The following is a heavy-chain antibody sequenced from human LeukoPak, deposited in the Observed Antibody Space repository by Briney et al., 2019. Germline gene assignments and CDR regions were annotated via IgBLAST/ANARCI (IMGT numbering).Heavy chain of an antibody. V-gene: IGHV3-30*04. CDR1: GFTFSSYA. CDR3: ARVYKVRSSSPVNRGPVDY. CDR2: ISYDGSNK. D-gene: IGHD6-6*01. Sequence: GGSLRLSCAASGFTFSSYAMHWVRQAPGKGLEWVAVISYDGSNKYYADSVKGRFTISRDNSKNTLYLQMNSLRAEDTAVYYCARVYKVRSSSPVNRGPVDYRGQGTLVTVSS. J-gene: IGHJ4*02.